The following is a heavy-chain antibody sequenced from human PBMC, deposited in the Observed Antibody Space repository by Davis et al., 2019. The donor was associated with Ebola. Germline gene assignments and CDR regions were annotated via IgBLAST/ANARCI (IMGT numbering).Heavy chain of an antibody. J-gene: IGHJ6*02. CDR3: ARERIIVLVPAAILGDHYYYYGMDV. D-gene: IGHD2-2*02. V-gene: IGHV1-46*03. CDR1: RYTFTSYY. Sequence: ASVKVSCKASRYTFTSYYMHWVRQAPGQGREWMGIINPRGGSTSYAQQFQGRVTMTRDTSTSTVYMELSSLRSEDTAVYYCARERIIVLVPAAILGDHYYYYGMDVWGQGTTVTVSS. CDR2: INPRGGST.